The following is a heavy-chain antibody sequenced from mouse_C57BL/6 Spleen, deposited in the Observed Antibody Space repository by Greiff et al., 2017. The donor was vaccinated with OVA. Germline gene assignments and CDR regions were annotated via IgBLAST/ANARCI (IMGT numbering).Heavy chain of an antibody. CDR1: GYAFTNYL. CDR2: INPGSGGT. D-gene: IGHD1-1*01. J-gene: IGHJ2*01. V-gene: IGHV1-54*01. Sequence: VQLQQSGAELVRPGTSVKVSCKASGYAFTNYLIEWVKQRPGQGLEWIGVINPGSGGTNYNEKFKGKATLTADKSSSTAYMQLSSLTAEDSAVYFCARRYDGSSPHFDDWGQGTTLTVSS. CDR3: ARRYDGSSPHFDD.